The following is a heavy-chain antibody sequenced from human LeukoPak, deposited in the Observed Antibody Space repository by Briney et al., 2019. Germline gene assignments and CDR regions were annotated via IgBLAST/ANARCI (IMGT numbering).Heavy chain of an antibody. CDR1: GYFFTSYW. Sequence: GESLKISCKGSGYFFTSYWIGWVRQMPGKGLEWMGIIYPGDSDTRYSPSFQGQVTISADKSISTAYLQWSSLKASDTAMYYCARHISTVIPYYYYMDVWGKGTTVTVSS. D-gene: IGHD4-11*01. CDR3: ARHISTVIPYYYYMDV. V-gene: IGHV5-51*01. J-gene: IGHJ6*03. CDR2: IYPGDSDT.